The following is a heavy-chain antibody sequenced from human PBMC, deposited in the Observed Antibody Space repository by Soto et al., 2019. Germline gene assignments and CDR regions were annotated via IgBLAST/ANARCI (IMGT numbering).Heavy chain of an antibody. CDR2: ISAYKGNT. CDR1: GFTFTNYG. D-gene: IGHD6-6*01. J-gene: IGHJ4*02. Sequence: ASVKVSCKASGFTFTNYGISWVRQAPGQGLEWMGWISAYKGNTNYAQKFQGRVTMTTDTSTSTAYLELRSLRSDDMAVYFCASRSGQLPYYFDYWGQGTQVAVSS. CDR3: ASRSGQLPYYFDY. V-gene: IGHV1-18*03.